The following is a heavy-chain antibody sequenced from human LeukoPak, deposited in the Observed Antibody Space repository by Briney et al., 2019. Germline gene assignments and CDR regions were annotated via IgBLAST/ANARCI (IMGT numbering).Heavy chain of an antibody. D-gene: IGHD6-13*01. V-gene: IGHV3-48*03. CDR2: ISSSGSTI. CDR3: ARDRGAASY. J-gene: IGHJ4*02. CDR1: GFNFADYA. Sequence: PGGSLRLSCTASGFNFADYALTWVRQAPGKGLEWVSYISSSGSTIYYADSVKGRFTISRDNAKNSLYLQMNSLRAEDTAVYYCARDRGAASYWGQGTLVTVSS.